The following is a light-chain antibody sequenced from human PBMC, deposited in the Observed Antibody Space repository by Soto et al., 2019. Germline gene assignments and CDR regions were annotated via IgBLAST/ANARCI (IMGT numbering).Light chain of an antibody. CDR1: QIVNTN. V-gene: IGKV3-15*01. J-gene: IGKJ1*01. Sequence: IVMTQSPAALTVSPGDSATLSCRASQIVNTNVAWYQQRPGQAPRLLIFAASTRATGVAARFSGSGSGTKFTLTVDSLQSEDFAVYYFQQYNNLPRTFGQGTQVDI. CDR2: AAS. CDR3: QQYNNLPRT.